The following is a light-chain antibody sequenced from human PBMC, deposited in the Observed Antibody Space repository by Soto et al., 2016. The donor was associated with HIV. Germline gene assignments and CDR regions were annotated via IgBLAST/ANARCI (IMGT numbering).Light chain of an antibody. CDR2: QDS. CDR3: QAWDPHVV. CDR1: KLGDKY. Sequence: SYELTQPPSVSVSPGQTASITCSGDKLGDKYACWYQQKPGQSPVLVIYQDSKRPSGIPERFSGSNSGNTATLTISGTQAMDEADYYCQAWDPHVVFGGGTKLTV. V-gene: IGLV3-1*01. J-gene: IGLJ2*01.